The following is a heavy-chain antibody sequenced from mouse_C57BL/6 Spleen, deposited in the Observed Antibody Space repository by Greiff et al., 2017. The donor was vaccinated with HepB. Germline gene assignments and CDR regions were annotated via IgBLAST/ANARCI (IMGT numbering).Heavy chain of an antibody. CDR2: ISYDGSN. Sequence: EVQLQESGPGLVKPSQSLSLTCSVTGYSITSGYYWNWIRQFPGNKLEWMGYISYDGSNNYNPSLKNRISITRDTSKNQFFLKLNSVTTEDTATYYCARWDGYYYAMDYWGQGTSVTVSS. V-gene: IGHV3-6*01. J-gene: IGHJ4*01. CDR3: ARWDGYYYAMDY. D-gene: IGHD4-1*01. CDR1: GYSITSGYY.